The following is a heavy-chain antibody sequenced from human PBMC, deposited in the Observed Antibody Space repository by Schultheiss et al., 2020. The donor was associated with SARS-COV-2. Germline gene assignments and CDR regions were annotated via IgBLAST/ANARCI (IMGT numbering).Heavy chain of an antibody. D-gene: IGHD3-3*01. CDR3: ARLNPFGVVAFDY. CDR1: GFTVSSNY. V-gene: IGHV3-53*05. J-gene: IGHJ4*02. CDR2: ISSGGRT. Sequence: GSLRLSCTASGFTVSSNYLSWVRQAPGKGLEWVSLISSGGRTYYADSVKGRFTISRDNSKNTLYLQMNSLRAEDTAVYYCARLNPFGVVAFDYWGQGTLVTVSS.